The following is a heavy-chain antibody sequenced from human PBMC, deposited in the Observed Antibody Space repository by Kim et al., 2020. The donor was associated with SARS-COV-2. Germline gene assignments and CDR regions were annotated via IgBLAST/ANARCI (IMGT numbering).Heavy chain of an antibody. J-gene: IGHJ4*02. CDR1: GGTFSSYA. V-gene: IGHV1-69*13. Sequence: SVKVSCKASGGTFSSYAISWVRQAPGQGLEWMGGIIPIFGTANYAQKFQGRVTITADESTSTAYMELSSLRSEDTAVYYCARDLIQPEGTANPVYDFWGGYPFDYWGQGTLVTVSS. CDR3: ARDLIQPEGTANPVYDFWGGYPFDY. D-gene: IGHD3-3*01. CDR2: IIPIFGTA.